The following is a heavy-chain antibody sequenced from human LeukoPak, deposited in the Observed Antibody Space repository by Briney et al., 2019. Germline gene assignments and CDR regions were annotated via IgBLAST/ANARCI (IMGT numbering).Heavy chain of an antibody. D-gene: IGHD6-6*01. CDR2: ISGSGGST. J-gene: IGHJ4*02. Sequence: AGGSLRLSCAASGFTFSSYAMSWVRQAPGKGLEWVSAISGSGGSTYYADSVKGRFTISRDNSKNTLYLQMNSLRAEDTAVYYCAKNTQYSGYYDCWGQGTLVAVSS. CDR1: GFTFSSYA. V-gene: IGHV3-23*01. CDR3: AKNTQYSGYYDC.